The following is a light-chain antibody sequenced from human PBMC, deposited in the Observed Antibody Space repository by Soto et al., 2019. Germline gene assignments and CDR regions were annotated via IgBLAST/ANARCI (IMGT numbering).Light chain of an antibody. Sequence: IQLTQSPSSLSASVGDRVTITCRASQGISSYLAWYQQKPGKAPKLLIYAASTLQSGVPSRFSGSGSGTDFTLTISSLKPEDFATYYCQQLTSYPLTVGPGTKVDIK. CDR1: QGISSY. CDR2: AAS. J-gene: IGKJ3*01. CDR3: QQLTSYPLT. V-gene: IGKV1-9*01.